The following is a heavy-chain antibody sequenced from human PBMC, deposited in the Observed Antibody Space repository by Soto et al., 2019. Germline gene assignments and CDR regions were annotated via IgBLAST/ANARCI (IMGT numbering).Heavy chain of an antibody. V-gene: IGHV1-69*13. CDR1: GGTFSSYA. Sequence: ASVKVSCKASGGTFSSYAISWVRQAPGQGLEWMGGIIPIFGTANYAQKFQGRVTITADESTSTAYMELSSLRSEDTAVYYCARSIAVPHDAFDIWGQGTMVTVSS. CDR3: ARSIAVPHDAFDI. J-gene: IGHJ3*02. CDR2: IIPIFGTA. D-gene: IGHD6-19*01.